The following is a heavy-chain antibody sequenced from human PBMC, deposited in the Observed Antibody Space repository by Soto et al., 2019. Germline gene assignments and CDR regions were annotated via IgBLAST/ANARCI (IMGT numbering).Heavy chain of an antibody. CDR2: INGDNVNT. J-gene: IGHJ4*02. CDR1: GYSFSNNG. D-gene: IGHD4-17*01. V-gene: IGHV1-18*04. CDR3: ARDLGYGDYGPDF. Sequence: QVQLVQSGAEVKKPGASVKVSCQASGYSFSNNGISWVRQAPGQGFEWMGWINGDNVNTNYAQKFQGRVTMTTDTSTRTAYMELRSLRSDDTAVYYCARDLGYGDYGPDFWGQGTLVTVSS.